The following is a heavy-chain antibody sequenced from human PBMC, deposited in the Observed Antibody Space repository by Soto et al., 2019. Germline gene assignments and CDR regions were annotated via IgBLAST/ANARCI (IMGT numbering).Heavy chain of an antibody. CDR3: ARDNVPGSPIYYYYGMDV. CDR1: GGTFSSYA. D-gene: IGHD3-10*01. Sequence: QVQLVQSGAEVKKPGSSVKVSCKASGGTFSSYAISWVRQAPGQGLEWMGGIIPIFGTANYAQKFQGRVTLTADEATSTAYMELSSLSSEDTAVYYCARDNVPGSPIYYYYGMDVWGQGTTVTVSS. CDR2: IIPIFGTA. V-gene: IGHV1-69*12. J-gene: IGHJ6*02.